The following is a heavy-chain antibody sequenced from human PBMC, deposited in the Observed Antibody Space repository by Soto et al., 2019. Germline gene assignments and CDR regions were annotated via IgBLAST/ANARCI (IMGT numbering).Heavy chain of an antibody. CDR3: ARDLHYGDYAQGYYYYGMDV. Sequence: GASVKVSCKASGYTFTSYYMHWVRQAPGQGLEWMGIINPSGGSTSYAQKFQGRVTMTRDTSTSTVYMELSSLRSEDTAVYYCARDLHYGDYAQGYYYYGMDVWGQGTTVTVSS. D-gene: IGHD4-17*01. CDR1: GYTFTSYY. CDR2: INPSGGST. V-gene: IGHV1-46*01. J-gene: IGHJ6*02.